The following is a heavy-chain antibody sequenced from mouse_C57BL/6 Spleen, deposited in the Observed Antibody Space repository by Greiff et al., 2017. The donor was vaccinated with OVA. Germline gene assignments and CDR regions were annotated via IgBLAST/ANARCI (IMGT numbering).Heavy chain of an antibody. V-gene: IGHV5-4*01. CDR3: ARDSSSLYYFDY. CDR1: GFTFSSYA. Sequence: EVKLQESGGGLVKPGGSLKLSCAASGFTFSSYAMSWVRQTPEKRLEWVATISDGGSYTYYPDNVKGRFTISRDNAKNNLYLQMSHLKSEDTAMYYCARDSSSLYYFDYWGQGTTLTVSS. D-gene: IGHD1-1*01. CDR2: ISDGGSYT. J-gene: IGHJ2*01.